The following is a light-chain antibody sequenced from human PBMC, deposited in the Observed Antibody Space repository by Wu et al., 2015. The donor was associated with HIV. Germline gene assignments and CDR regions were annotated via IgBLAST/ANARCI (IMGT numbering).Light chain of an antibody. CDR2: GAS. CDR3: QQYGGSPLYT. J-gene: IGKJ2*01. V-gene: IGKV3-20*01. CDR1: QSVSISY. Sequence: DTLLTQSPGTLSLSPGERATLSCRASQSVSISYLAWYQQKPGQSPRLLIYGASSRATGVPDRFSVSGSGPDFTLIISRLEPEDFAVYYCQQYGGSPLYTFGQGTKLEIK.